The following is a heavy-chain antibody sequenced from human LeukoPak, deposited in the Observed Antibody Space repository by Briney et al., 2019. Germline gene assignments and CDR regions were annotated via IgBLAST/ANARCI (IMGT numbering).Heavy chain of an antibody. D-gene: IGHD6-6*01. CDR3: ARLSAARSFDY. J-gene: IGHJ4*02. Sequence: GESLKISCKGSGYSFTNSWIGWVCQMPGKGLEWMGIIYPGDSDTRYSPSFQGQVTISADKSISTAYLQWSSLKASDTAMYYCARLSAARSFDYWGQGTLVTVSS. V-gene: IGHV5-51*01. CDR1: GYSFTNSW. CDR2: IYPGDSDT.